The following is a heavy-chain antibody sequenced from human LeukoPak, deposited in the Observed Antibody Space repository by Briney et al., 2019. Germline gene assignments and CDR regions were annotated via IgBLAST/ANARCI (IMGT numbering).Heavy chain of an antibody. CDR2: ISGSGGST. CDR1: GFTFSTYA. J-gene: IGHJ3*02. CDR3: AKDAIQLWLIGAFDI. Sequence: GGPLRLSCAASGFTFSTYAMSWVRQAPGKGLEWVSAISGSGGSTYYADSVKGRFTISRDNSKNTLYLQMNSLRAEDTAVYYCAKDAIQLWLIGAFDIWGQGTMVTVSS. V-gene: IGHV3-23*01. D-gene: IGHD5-18*01.